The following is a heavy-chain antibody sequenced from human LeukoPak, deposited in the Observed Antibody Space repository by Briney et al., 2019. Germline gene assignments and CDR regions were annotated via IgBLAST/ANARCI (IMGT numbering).Heavy chain of an antibody. V-gene: IGHV4-59*08. CDR2: IYYSGST. J-gene: IGHJ6*03. CDR1: GGSISSYY. CDR3: ARHSSTSYDSVWGSYPYMDV. Sequence: ASETLSLTCTVSGGSISSYYWSWIRQSPGKGLEWIGYIYYSGSTNYNPSLNSRVTISVDTSKNQFSLKLYSVTAADTAVYYCARHSSTSYDSVWGSYPYMDVWGKGTTVTVSS. D-gene: IGHD3-16*02.